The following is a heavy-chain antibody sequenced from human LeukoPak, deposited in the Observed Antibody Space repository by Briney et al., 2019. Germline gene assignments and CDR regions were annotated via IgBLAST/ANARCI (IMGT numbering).Heavy chain of an antibody. CDR2: IYYSGST. V-gene: IGHV4-30-4*08. CDR1: GGSISSGDYY. J-gene: IGHJ4*02. CDR3: ARQTPPWFAEIDY. D-gene: IGHD3-10*01. Sequence: ASETLSLTCTVSGGSISSGDYYWSWIRQPPGKGLERIGYIYYSGSTYYNPSLKSRVTISVDTSKNHFSLKLSSVTAADTAVYYCARQTPPWFAEIDYWGQGTLVTVSS.